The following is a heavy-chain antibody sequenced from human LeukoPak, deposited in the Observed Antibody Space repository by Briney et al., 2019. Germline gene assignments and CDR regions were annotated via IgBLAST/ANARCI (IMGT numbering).Heavy chain of an antibody. Sequence: SETLSLTCTVSSGSINTYFWSWIRQPPGKGLEWIGYISYSGSAKSNSSLQSRVTISADTSKNHFSLRLNSLTAADTAVYYCARVVFPGFAVAGHFDSWGHGILVTVSS. V-gene: IGHV4-59*01. D-gene: IGHD6-19*01. CDR3: ARVVFPGFAVAGHFDS. CDR2: ISYSGSA. J-gene: IGHJ4*01. CDR1: SGSINTYF.